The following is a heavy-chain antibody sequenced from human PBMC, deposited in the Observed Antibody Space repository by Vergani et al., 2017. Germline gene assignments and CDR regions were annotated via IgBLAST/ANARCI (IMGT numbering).Heavy chain of an antibody. V-gene: IGHV3-21*01. CDR3: ARDSVDTAMGDFDY. D-gene: IGHD5-18*01. J-gene: IGHJ4*02. Sequence: EVQLVESGGGLVKPGGSLRLSCAASGFTFSSSSMNWVRQAPGKGLEWVSSISSSSSYIYYADSVKGRFTISRDNAKNSLYLQMNSLRAEDTAVYYCARDSVDTAMGDFDYWGQGTLVTVSS. CDR2: ISSSSSYI. CDR1: GFTFSSSS.